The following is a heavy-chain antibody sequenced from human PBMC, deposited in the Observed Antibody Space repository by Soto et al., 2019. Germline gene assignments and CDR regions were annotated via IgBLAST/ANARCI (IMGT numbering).Heavy chain of an antibody. Sequence: EASVKVSCKASGYTFTSYFIHWVRQAPGQGLEWMGIINPSDRSTSYARRFQGRVTMTRDTSTSTVYMELSSLRAEDTAVYYCARDPPGYSSGWFHFDYWGQGTLVTVSS. CDR3: ARDPPGYSSGWFHFDY. CDR2: INPSDRST. J-gene: IGHJ4*02. V-gene: IGHV1-46*01. CDR1: GYTFTSYF. D-gene: IGHD6-19*01.